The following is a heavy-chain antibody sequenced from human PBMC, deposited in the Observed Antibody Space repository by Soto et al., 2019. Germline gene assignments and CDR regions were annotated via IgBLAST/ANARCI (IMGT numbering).Heavy chain of an antibody. Sequence: GGSLRLSCAASGVTFSSYAMSWFRQAPGKGLEWVSGISGSGGSTFYADSVKGRFTISRDNSKNTLYLQMNSLRAEDTALYYCAKDPLGGGWFGYYFDYWGQGTQVTVSS. CDR3: AKDPLGGGWFGYYFDY. J-gene: IGHJ4*02. V-gene: IGHV3-23*01. CDR1: GVTFSSYA. D-gene: IGHD6-19*01. CDR2: ISGSGGST.